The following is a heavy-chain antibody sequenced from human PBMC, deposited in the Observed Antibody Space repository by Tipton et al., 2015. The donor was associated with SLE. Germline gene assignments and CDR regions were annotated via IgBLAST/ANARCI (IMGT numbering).Heavy chain of an antibody. V-gene: IGHV3-7*03. D-gene: IGHD1-26*01. CDR1: GFTFRNYW. CDR2: IKEDGSEK. CDR3: AREWELSALGY. J-gene: IGHJ4*02. Sequence: SLRLSCAASGFTFRNYWMSWVRQAPGKGLEWVANIKEDGSEKYYMDSVKGRFTVSRDNGKNSLHLQMNSLRAEDTALYYCAREWELSALGYWGQGTLVTVSS.